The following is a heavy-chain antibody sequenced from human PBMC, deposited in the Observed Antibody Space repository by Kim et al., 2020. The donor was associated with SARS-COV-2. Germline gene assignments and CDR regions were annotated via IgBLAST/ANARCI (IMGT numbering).Heavy chain of an antibody. CDR2: INHSGST. J-gene: IGHJ4*02. CDR3: AREEGEQRSGYYFH. CDR1: GGSFSGYY. V-gene: IGHV4-34*01. Sequence: SETLSLTCAVYGGSFSGYYWSWIRQPPGKGLEWVGEINHSGSTNYNPSLKSRVTISVDTSKNQFSLKLSSVTAADTAVYYCAREEGEQRSGYYFHWGQGTLVTVSS. D-gene: IGHD3-22*01.